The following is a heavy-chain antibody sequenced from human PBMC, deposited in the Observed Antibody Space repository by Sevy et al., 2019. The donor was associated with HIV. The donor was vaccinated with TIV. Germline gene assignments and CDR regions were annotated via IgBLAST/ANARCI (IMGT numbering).Heavy chain of an antibody. D-gene: IGHD1-1*01. J-gene: IGHJ4*02. CDR2: ISHDERTT. V-gene: IGHV3-30*04. Sequence: GGSLRLSCAASGFTFSTYAMHWLRQAPGKGLEWVAVISHDERTTYYADSVKGRFTISRDNSKNTLYLQMDSLRPEYTTIYYCARDPGNSGNYWGQGTLVTVSS. CDR3: ARDPGNSGNY. CDR1: GFTFSTYA.